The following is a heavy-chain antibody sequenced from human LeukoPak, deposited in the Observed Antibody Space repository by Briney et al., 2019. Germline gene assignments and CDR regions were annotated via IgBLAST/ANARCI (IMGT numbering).Heavy chain of an antibody. D-gene: IGHD5-24*01. J-gene: IGHJ4*02. CDR1: GFTFEDYG. CDR2: INSAGSIT. CDR3: LRGADGYGVFDY. Sequence: GGSLRLSCEASGFTFEDYGMTWVRQVPGKGLVWVSRINSAGSITNYADSVRGRFTVSRDNAKNTLYLQLNSLTIEDTAVYYCLRGADGYGVFDYWGQGSLVTVSA. V-gene: IGHV3-74*01.